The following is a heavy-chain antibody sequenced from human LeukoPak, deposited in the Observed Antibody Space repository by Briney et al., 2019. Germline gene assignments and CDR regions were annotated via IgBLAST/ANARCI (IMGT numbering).Heavy chain of an antibody. CDR2: IRNDGSTK. Sequence: GGSLRLSCAASGFTFGSYGIYWVRQAPGKGLEWVAFIRNDGSTKYYTDSVKGRFTISRDNSRATLYLQMNSLRAEDTAVYYCEKDQPDVGTTAWFFDYWGQGTLVTVSS. D-gene: IGHD1-26*01. J-gene: IGHJ4*02. CDR1: GFTFGSYG. V-gene: IGHV3-30*02. CDR3: EKDQPDVGTTAWFFDY.